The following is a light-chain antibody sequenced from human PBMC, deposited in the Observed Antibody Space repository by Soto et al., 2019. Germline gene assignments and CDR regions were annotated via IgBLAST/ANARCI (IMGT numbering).Light chain of an antibody. J-gene: IGKJ4*01. CDR2: DAS. CDR1: QSIIRW. V-gene: IGKV1-5*01. CDR3: QQYDSIPFT. Sequence: DIQMTQSPSTLSASVGYRVTITCRASQSIIRWLAWYQQKPGKAPNLLIYDASKLESGVPSRFSGSESGTEFTEFTLTINGLQPDDSATYFCQQYDSIPFTFGGGTKVEIK.